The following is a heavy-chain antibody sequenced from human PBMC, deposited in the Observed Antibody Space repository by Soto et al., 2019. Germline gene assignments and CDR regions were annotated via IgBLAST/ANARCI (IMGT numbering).Heavy chain of an antibody. V-gene: IGHV4-31*03. CDR2: IYYSGRT. D-gene: IGHD3-10*01. J-gene: IGHJ5*02. CDR1: GGSITSSGYY. CDR3: ARGWGGNGNLDT. Sequence: QVQLQESSPGLVKTSQTLSLTCTVSGGSITSSGYYWSWVRQHPGKGLEWIGYIYYSGRTYYNSSLKGRLSIAVEPSKIHFSMRLSSVTAADTAVYFCARGWGGNGNLDTWGQGTLVTVSS.